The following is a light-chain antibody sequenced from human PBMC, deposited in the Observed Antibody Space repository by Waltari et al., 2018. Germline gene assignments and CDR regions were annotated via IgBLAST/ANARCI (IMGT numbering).Light chain of an antibody. CDR2: SNN. Sequence: QSVLTQPPSASGTPGQRVAISCSGGSSNIGSNYVYWYQQLPGTAPKLLMYSNNQGPSGVPQRPSGVSVRCSGSPAGTSASLAISGLRSEDEADYYCAAWDDSLSGQVFGTGTKVTVL. CDR1: SSNIGSNY. CDR3: AAWDDSLSGQV. V-gene: IGLV1-47*02. J-gene: IGLJ1*01.